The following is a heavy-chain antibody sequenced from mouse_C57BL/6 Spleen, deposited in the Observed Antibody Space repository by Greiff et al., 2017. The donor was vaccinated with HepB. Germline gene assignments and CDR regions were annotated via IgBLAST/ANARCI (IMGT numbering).Heavy chain of an antibody. V-gene: IGHV1-18*01. Sequence: VQLQQSGPELVKPGASVKIPCKASGYTFTDYNMDWVKQSHGKSLEWIGDINPNNGGTIYNQKFKGKATLTVDKSSSTAYMELRSLTSEDTAVYYCARSNDGYYDYFDYWGQGTTLTVSS. CDR1: GYTFTDYN. J-gene: IGHJ2*01. CDR3: ARSNDGYYDYFDY. CDR2: INPNNGGT. D-gene: IGHD2-3*01.